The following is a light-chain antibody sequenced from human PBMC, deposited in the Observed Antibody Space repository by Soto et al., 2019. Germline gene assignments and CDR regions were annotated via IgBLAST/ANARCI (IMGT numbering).Light chain of an antibody. CDR2: AVA. V-gene: IGKV1-5*01. CDR1: QRIDRW. CDR3: QQYNSYPLT. Sequence: DIQMSQSLSTLSASVGDRVTITCRAGQRIDRWLAWYQQRPGRAPKLLIYAVANLETGVPSRFSGSGSETEFTLTISSLQPDDFAIYYCQQYNSYPLTFGGGTKVEIK. J-gene: IGKJ4*01.